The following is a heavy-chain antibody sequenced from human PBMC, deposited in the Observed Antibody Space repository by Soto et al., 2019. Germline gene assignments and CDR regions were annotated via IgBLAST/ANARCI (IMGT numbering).Heavy chain of an antibody. CDR2: ISYDGSNK. V-gene: IGHV3-30*18. CDR3: AKGRLYGDFTEDYFDY. Sequence: PGGSLRLSCAASGFTFSSYGMHWVRQAPGKGLEWVAVISYDGSNKYYADSVKGRFTISRDNSKNTLYLQMNSLRAEDTAVYYCAKGRLYGDFTEDYFDYWGQGTLVTVS. CDR1: GFTFSSYG. J-gene: IGHJ4*02. D-gene: IGHD4-17*01.